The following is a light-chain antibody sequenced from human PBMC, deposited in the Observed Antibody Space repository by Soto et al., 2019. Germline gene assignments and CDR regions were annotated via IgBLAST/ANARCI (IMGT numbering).Light chain of an antibody. J-gene: IGLJ1*01. Sequence: QSVLTQPPSVSGAPGQRVTISCTGGSCNIGAGYDVHWYEQLPGTAPKLLIYGNTDRPSGVPDRFSGSKSGTSSSLAITGLQAEDEADYYCQSYDSRLSGYVFGTGTKVTVL. V-gene: IGLV1-40*01. CDR2: GNT. CDR1: SCNIGAGYD. CDR3: QSYDSRLSGYV.